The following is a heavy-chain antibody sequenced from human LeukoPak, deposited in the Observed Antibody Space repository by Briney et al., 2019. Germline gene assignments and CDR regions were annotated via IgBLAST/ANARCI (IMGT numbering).Heavy chain of an antibody. J-gene: IGHJ4*02. CDR2: MSFDVNNK. Sequence: GGSLRLSCVTSGFTFSSYAFHWVRQAPGKGLEWVATMSFDVNNKYYADSVRGRFTISRDNSKNTPYLQMNSLGAEDTAVYSCGRGYCTSSSCYNDYWGQGTLVTVSS. CDR3: GRGYCTSSSCYNDY. CDR1: GFTFSSYA. V-gene: IGHV3-30*04. D-gene: IGHD2-2*02.